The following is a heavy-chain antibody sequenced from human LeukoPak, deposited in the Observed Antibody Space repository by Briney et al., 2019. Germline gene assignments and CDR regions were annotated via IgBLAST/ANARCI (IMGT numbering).Heavy chain of an antibody. D-gene: IGHD6-19*01. CDR3: AKDLTSGWGRFDY. Sequence: PGGSLRLSCAASGFTFTSYVVSWVRQAPGKGLEWVSSISGGGGTTYDADSVRGRFTISRDNSKNTLYLQMNSLGAEDTAVYYCAKDLTSGWGRFDYWGQGTLVTVSS. V-gene: IGHV3-23*01. CDR1: GFTFTSYV. J-gene: IGHJ4*02. CDR2: ISGGGGTT.